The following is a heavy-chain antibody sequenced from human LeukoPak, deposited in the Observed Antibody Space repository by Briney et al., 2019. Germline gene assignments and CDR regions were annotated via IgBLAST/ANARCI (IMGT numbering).Heavy chain of an antibody. CDR3: AKVMKGSERLTMVRGVIIKTAGLYYMDV. CDR1: GFTFSSYS. CDR2: ISSSVSTI. D-gene: IGHD3-10*01. J-gene: IGHJ6*03. V-gene: IGHV3-48*01. Sequence: GGSLRLSCAASGFTFSSYSMNWVRQAPGEGLEWISYISSSVSTIYYADSVKGRFTISRDNAKNTVYLQMNSLRAEDTAVYYCAKVMKGSERLTMVRGVIIKTAGLYYMDVWGKGTTVTVSS.